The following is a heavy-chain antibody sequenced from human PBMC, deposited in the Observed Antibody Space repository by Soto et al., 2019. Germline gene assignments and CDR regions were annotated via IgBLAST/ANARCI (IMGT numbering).Heavy chain of an antibody. J-gene: IGHJ2*01. V-gene: IGHV4-34*01. CDR1: GGSFSGYY. CDR2: INHSGST. CDR3: ARGVEGSPHTRTLRYFDL. Sequence: QVQLQQWGAGLLKPSETLSLTCAVYGGSFSGYYWSWIRQPPGKGLEWIGEINHSGSTTYNPALKSRVTIAVDTSKNQFALKLSSVTAADTAVYYCARGVEGSPHTRTLRYFDLWGRGTLVTVSS.